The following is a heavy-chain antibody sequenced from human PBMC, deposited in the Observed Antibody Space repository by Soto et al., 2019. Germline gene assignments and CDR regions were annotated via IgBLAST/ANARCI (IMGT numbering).Heavy chain of an antibody. CDR2: ISYDGSNK. CDR1: GFTFSSYG. J-gene: IGHJ4*02. V-gene: IGHV3-30*18. D-gene: IGHD3-22*01. CDR3: AKVVYYDSTDY. Sequence: QVQLVESGGGVVQPGRSQRLSCAASGFTFSSYGMHWVRQAPGKGLEWVSVISYDGSNKYYADSVKGRFTISRDNSKNTLYLQMNSLRAEDTAVYYCAKVVYYDSTDYWGQGTLVTVSS.